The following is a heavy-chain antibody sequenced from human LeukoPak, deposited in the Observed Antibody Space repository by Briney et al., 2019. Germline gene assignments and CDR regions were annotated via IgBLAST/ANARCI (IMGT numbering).Heavy chain of an antibody. V-gene: IGHV4-39*07. CDR3: ARGWYKSGWYTLDY. J-gene: IGHJ4*02. Sequence: PSETLSLTCTVSGGSISSSSYYWGWIRQPPGKGLEWIGSISNIGKTNFNPSLKSRGTISVDTSKNHFSLNLSSVTAADTAVYYCARGWYKSGWYTLDYWGQGTLVTVSS. CDR2: ISNIGKT. CDR1: GGSISSSSYY. D-gene: IGHD6-19*01.